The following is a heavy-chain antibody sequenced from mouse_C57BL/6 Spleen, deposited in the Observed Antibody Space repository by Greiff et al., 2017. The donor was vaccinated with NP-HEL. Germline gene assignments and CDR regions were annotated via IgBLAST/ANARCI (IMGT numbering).Heavy chain of an antibody. J-gene: IGHJ4*01. CDR1: GYTFTDHI. Sequence: VQLQQSGAELASPGASVTLSCKASGYTFTDHIMNWVKKRPGQGLEWIGRIYPVSGETNYNQKFMGKATFSVDRSSSTVYMVLNSLTYEEHEGEEGGRGMGRKNAMDYWGQGTSVTVSS. V-gene: IGHV1-11*01. CDR2: IYPVSGET. D-gene: IGHD4-1*01. CDR3: GRGMGRKNAMDY.